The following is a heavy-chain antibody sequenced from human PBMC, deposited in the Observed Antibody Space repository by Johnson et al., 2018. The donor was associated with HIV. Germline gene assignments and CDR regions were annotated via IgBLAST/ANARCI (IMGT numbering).Heavy chain of an antibody. CDR3: ARDRSENAFDI. Sequence: QVQLVESGGGVVQPGRSLRLSCATSGFTFSNFGMHWVRQAPGKGLEWVAVISYDGSNKYYADSVKGRFTISRDNSKNTLYLQMNSLRPEDTAVYYCARDRSENAFDIWGQGTMVTVSS. CDR1: GFTFSNFG. J-gene: IGHJ3*02. CDR2: ISYDGSNK. V-gene: IGHV3-30*03.